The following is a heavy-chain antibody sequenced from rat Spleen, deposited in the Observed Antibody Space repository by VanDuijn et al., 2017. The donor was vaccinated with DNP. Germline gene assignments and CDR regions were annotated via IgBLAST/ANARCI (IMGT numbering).Heavy chain of an antibody. CDR2: INSSGGTT. CDR3: TILVDNSGYGGWFAY. CDR1: GFTFSSFP. J-gene: IGHJ3*01. D-gene: IGHD4-3*01. Sequence: EVQLVESGGGLVQPGRSMRLSCAASGFTFSSFPMAWVRQAPTKGLDWVATINSSGGTTYYRDSVKGRFTISRDNAKNTLYLQMDSLRSEDTASYYCTILVDNSGYGGWFAYWGQGTLVTVSS. V-gene: IGHV5-46*01.